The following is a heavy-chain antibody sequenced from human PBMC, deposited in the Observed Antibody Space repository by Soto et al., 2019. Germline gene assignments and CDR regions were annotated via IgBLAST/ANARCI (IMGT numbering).Heavy chain of an antibody. D-gene: IGHD1-1*01. CDR2: IYYSGST. V-gene: IGHV4-31*03. CDR1: GGSISSGRHS. J-gene: IGHJ6*02. Sequence: QVQLQESGPGLVKPSQTLSLTCTVSGGSISSGRHSWSWIRQHPGRVLEWIGYIYYSGSTYYNPSLKHRGTITVDTNKNKSSLKLSSVTAADTAVYYCARVGLDLSPYGMDVWGQGTTVTVSS. CDR3: ARVGLDLSPYGMDV.